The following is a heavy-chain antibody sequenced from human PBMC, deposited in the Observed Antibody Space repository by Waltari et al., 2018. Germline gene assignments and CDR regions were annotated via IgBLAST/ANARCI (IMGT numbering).Heavy chain of an antibody. CDR3: AREGGGSTWFDY. J-gene: IGHJ4*02. CDR1: GYTFTAYY. D-gene: IGHD6-13*01. Sequence: QVQLVQSGAEVKKPGASVKISCKASGYTFTAYYMHWVRQAPGQGLEWMGWVNRKSGSTRFAQKFEGRVTMTSDTAIKTAYMELRTLRSDDTAVYYCAREGGGSTWFDYWGQGTLVTVSS. CDR2: VNRKSGST. V-gene: IGHV1-2*02.